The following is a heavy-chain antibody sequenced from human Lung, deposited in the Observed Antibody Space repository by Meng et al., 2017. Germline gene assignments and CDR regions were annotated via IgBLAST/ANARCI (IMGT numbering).Heavy chain of an antibody. V-gene: IGHV4-34*01. CDR2: INHSGST. D-gene: IGHD4-11*01. Sequence: SETLSLTCVVSGGSFSDYYWSWIRQPPGKGLEWIGEINHSGSTNYNPSLESRATISVDTSQNNLSLKLSSVTAADSAGYYCARGPTTMAHDFDYWGQGTRVTVSS. CDR3: ARGPTTMAHDFDY. CDR1: GGSFSDYY. J-gene: IGHJ4*02.